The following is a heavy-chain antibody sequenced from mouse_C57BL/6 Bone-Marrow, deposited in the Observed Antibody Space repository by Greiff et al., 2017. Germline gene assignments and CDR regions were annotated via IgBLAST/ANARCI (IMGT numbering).Heavy chain of an antibody. V-gene: IGHV5-4*01. D-gene: IGHD1-1*01. Sequence: EVHLVESGGGLVKPGGSLKLSCAASGFTFSSYAMSWVRQTPEKRLEWVATISDGGSYTYYPDNVKGRFTISRDNAKNNLYLQMSHLKSEDTAMYDGARTTVVVDFDYWGQGTTLTVSS. CDR3: ARTTVVVDFDY. J-gene: IGHJ2*01. CDR2: ISDGGSYT. CDR1: GFTFSSYA.